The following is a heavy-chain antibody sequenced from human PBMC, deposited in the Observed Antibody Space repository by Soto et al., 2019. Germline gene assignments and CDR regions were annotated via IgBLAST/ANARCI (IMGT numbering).Heavy chain of an antibody. J-gene: IGHJ4*02. CDR2: IFSSGST. Sequence: SETLSLTCTVSGGPFSSYYWSWIRQTPGKGLEWIGNIFSSGSTKYSPSLKSRVTISIDTSKNQFSLKLSSVTAADTAVYYCTRGPGGNFDHWGQGTLVTVSS. V-gene: IGHV4-4*09. CDR1: GGPFSSYY. D-gene: IGHD3-16*01. CDR3: TRGPGGNFDH.